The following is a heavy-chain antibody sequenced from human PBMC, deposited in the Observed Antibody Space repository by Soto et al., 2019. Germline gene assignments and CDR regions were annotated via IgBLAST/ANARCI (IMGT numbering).Heavy chain of an antibody. D-gene: IGHD1-26*01. V-gene: IGHV3-23*01. CDR3: AKGSGNPYSGSYVDY. Sequence: LRLSCAASGFTFSAYAMGWVRQAPGKGLEWVSLISDSSGNRYHADSVKGRFTISRDNSRNTLYLQMNSLRAEDTAVYYCAKGSGNPYSGSYVDYWGQGTLVTVSS. CDR2: ISDSSGNR. J-gene: IGHJ4*02. CDR1: GFTFSAYA.